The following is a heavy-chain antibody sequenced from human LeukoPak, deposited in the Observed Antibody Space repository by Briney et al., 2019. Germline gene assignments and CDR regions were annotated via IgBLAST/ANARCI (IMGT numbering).Heavy chain of an antibody. CDR3: AKDLATYSYGYS. CDR2: VSSDGNNQ. Sequence: PGGSLRLSCAASGFTFSGYAMHWVRQAPGKGLEWVAVVSSDGNNQVYADSVRGRFTISRDNSKNTLYLQMNSLRAEDTAVYYCAKDLATYSYGYSWGQGTLVTVSS. CDR1: GFTFSGYA. V-gene: IGHV3-30-3*01. D-gene: IGHD5-18*01. J-gene: IGHJ4*02.